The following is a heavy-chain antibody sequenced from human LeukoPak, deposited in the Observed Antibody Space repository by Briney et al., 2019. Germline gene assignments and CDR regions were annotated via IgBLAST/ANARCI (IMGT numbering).Heavy chain of an antibody. J-gene: IGHJ4*02. V-gene: IGHV1-2*02. CDR1: GYTFTGYY. CDR2: INPNSGGT. Sequence: ASVKVSCKASGYTFTGYYMHWVRQAPGQGLEWMGWINPNSGGTNYAQKFQGRVTMTRDMSTSTVYMELSSLRSEDTAVYYCARGWSSSWEHNVNFDYWGQGTLVTVSS. D-gene: IGHD6-13*01. CDR3: ARGWSSSWEHNVNFDY.